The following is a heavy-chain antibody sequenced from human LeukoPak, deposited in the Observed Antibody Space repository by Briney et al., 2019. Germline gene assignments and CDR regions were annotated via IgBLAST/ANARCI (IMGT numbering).Heavy chain of an antibody. Sequence: SDTLSLTCTVSGGSISSSTYYWGWIRQPPGRGLEWIGSLYYSGTTYYNPSLKSRLRISMQTSRTQFSLQLNSVTAADTALYYCAKDIRTGSTGRFDAFDIWGQGTMVTVSS. CDR1: GGSISSSTYY. J-gene: IGHJ3*02. D-gene: IGHD6-13*01. CDR3: AKDIRTGSTGRFDAFDI. V-gene: IGHV4-39*07. CDR2: LYYSGTT.